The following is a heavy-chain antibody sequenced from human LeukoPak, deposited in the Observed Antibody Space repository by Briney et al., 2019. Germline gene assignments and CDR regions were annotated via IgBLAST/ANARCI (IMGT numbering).Heavy chain of an antibody. J-gene: IGHJ3*01. D-gene: IGHD3-10*01. CDR1: GHTFSGSY. Sequence: GASVKVSCKASGHTFSGSYMHWVRQAPGQGLEWMGWINPNGGTNYAQKFQGRVTMTRDTSISTAYMELGGLKSDDPPVYYCGRVRKMFTVDDVFVFGGQGKMFTVS. CDR2: INPNGGT. V-gene: IGHV1-2*02. CDR3: GRVRKMFTVDDVFVF.